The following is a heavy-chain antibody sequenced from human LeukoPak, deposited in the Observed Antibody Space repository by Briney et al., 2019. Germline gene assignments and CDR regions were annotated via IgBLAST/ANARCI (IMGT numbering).Heavy chain of an antibody. CDR2: IIPIFGTA. D-gene: IGHD2-15*01. J-gene: IGHJ5*02. CDR3: AAGYCSGGSCYVYWFDP. CDR1: GGTFSSYA. V-gene: IGHV1-69*06. Sequence: GASVKVSCKASGGTFSSYAISWVRQAPGQGLEWMGGIIPIFGTANYAQKFQGRVTITADKSTSTAYMELSSLRSEDTAVYYCAAGYCSGGSCYVYWFDPWGQGTLVTVSS.